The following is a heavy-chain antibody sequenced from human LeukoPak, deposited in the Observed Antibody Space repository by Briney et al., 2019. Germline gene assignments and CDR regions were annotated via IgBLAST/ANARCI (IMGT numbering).Heavy chain of an antibody. CDR3: ARDRRQYYYDSSGYYPY. J-gene: IGHJ4*02. CDR1: GYTFTSYG. D-gene: IGHD3-22*01. Sequence: APVKVSCKASGYTFTSYGISWVPQAPGQGLEWMGWISAYNGNTNYAQKLQGRVTMTTDTSTSTAYMELRSLRSDDTAVYYCARDRRQYYYDSSGYYPYWGQGTLVTVSS. V-gene: IGHV1-18*01. CDR2: ISAYNGNT.